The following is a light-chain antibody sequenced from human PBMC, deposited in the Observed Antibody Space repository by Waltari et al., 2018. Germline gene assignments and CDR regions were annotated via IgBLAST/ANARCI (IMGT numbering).Light chain of an antibody. V-gene: IGKV1-5*01. CDR3: QQYDRYSAWT. J-gene: IGKJ1*01. CDR2: DVS. CDR1: PSVTRY. Sequence: DIQMTQSPSTLSASVGDRVTITCRASPSVTRYLDWYQQKPGKAPKVLIWDVSSLERGVPSRFSGSGSGTEFTLTISSLQPDDFATYYCQQYDRYSAWTFGQGTKVEIK.